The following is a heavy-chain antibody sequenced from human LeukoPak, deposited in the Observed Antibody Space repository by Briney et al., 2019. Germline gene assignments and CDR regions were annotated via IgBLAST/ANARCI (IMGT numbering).Heavy chain of an antibody. V-gene: IGHV4-59*01. CDR1: GGSISTYY. J-gene: IGHJ4*02. Sequence: SETLSLTCTVSGGSISTYYWSWIRQPPGKGLEWIGYIYYSGSTNYNPSLKSRVTIPVDTSKNQFSLKLSSVTAADTAVYYCARGPYYYDSSGYYPIDYWGQGTLVTVSS. CDR3: ARGPYYYDSSGYYPIDY. CDR2: IYYSGST. D-gene: IGHD3-22*01.